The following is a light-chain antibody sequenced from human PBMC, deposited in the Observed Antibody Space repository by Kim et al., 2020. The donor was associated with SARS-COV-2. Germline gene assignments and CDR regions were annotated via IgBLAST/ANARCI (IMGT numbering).Light chain of an antibody. V-gene: IGLV2-14*03. Sequence: QSALTQPASVSGSPGQSITISCTGTSSDVGGYEYVAWYQQYPGKVPQLIIYDVSYLPSGISDRFTGSKSGNTASLTISNLQAEDEADYYCSSYTTGSTLVFGGGTQLTVL. CDR3: SSYTTGSTLV. J-gene: IGLJ2*01. CDR1: SSDVGGYEY. CDR2: DVS.